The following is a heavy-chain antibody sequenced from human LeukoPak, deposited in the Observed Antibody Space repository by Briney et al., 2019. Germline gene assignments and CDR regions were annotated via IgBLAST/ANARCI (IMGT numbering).Heavy chain of an antibody. D-gene: IGHD6-19*01. Sequence: KSSETLSLTCTVSGYSISSGYYWGWIRQPPGKGLEWIGSIYHSGSTYYNPSLKSRVTISVDTSKNQFSLKLSSVTAADTAVYYRARPNFSGWYSDYYMDVWGKGTTVTISS. J-gene: IGHJ6*03. V-gene: IGHV4-38-2*02. CDR2: IYHSGST. CDR3: ARPNFSGWYSDYYMDV. CDR1: GYSISSGYY.